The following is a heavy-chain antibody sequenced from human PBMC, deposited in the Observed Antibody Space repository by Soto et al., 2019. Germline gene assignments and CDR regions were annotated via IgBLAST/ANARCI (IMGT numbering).Heavy chain of an antibody. CDR1: GFTFSSYG. J-gene: IGHJ4*02. D-gene: IGHD6-13*01. V-gene: IGHV3-30*18. CDR3: AKGWAAAGKFV. CDR2: ISYDGSNK. Sequence: PGGSLRLSCAASGFTFSSYGMHWVRQAPGKGLEWVAVISYDGSNKYYADSVKGRFTISRDNSKNTLYLKMNSLRAEDTAVYYCAKGWAAAGKFVWGQRTLVTVTS.